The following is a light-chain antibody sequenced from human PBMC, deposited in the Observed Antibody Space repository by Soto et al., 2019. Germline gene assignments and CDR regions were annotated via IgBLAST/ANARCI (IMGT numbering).Light chain of an antibody. Sequence: QSVLTQPPSASGTPGQRVTFSCSGSSSNIGSYTVNWYQQLPGTAPKLLIYRNNQRPSGVPDRFSGSKSGTSASLAISGLQSADEAAYYCAAWDDSLNGPWVFGGGTKLTVL. V-gene: IGLV1-44*01. CDR1: SSNIGSYT. CDR2: RNN. J-gene: IGLJ3*02. CDR3: AAWDDSLNGPWV.